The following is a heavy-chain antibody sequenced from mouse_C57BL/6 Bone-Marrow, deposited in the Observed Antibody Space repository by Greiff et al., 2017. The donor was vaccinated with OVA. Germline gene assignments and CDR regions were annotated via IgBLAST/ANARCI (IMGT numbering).Heavy chain of an antibody. V-gene: IGHV12-3*01. Sequence: QLQESGPGLVKPSQSLFLTCSITGFPITSGYYWFCIRQSPGKPLEWMGYITHSGETFYNPSLQSPISITRETTKNQVFLQLNSVTTEDTARYYDAGARGSSGLYAMDYWGQGTSVTVSS. J-gene: IGHJ4*01. CDR3: AGARGSSGLYAMDY. CDR2: ITHSGET. CDR1: GFPITSGYY. D-gene: IGHD3-2*02.